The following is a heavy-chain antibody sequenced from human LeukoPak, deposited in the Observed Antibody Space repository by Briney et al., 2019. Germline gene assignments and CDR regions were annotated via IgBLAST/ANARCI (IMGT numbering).Heavy chain of an antibody. CDR3: ARQGDGYNPFNY. Sequence: PSETLSLTCTVSGGSISSYYWSWIRQPPGKGLEWIGYIYYSGSTHYNPSLKSRVTISINTSKNQFSLKLSSVTAADTAVCYCARQGDGYNPFNYWGQGTLVTVSS. D-gene: IGHD5-24*01. J-gene: IGHJ4*02. CDR2: IYYSGST. V-gene: IGHV4-59*08. CDR1: GGSISSYY.